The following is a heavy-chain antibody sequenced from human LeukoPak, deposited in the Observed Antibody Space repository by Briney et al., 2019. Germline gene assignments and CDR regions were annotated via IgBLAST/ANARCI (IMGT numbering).Heavy chain of an antibody. Sequence: GGSLRLSCAASGFTFSSYSMNWVRQAPGKGLEWASYISSSISTIYYADSVKGRFTISRDNAKNSLYPQMNSLRAEDTAVYYCARGDFWSGYYYYYYYMDVWGKGTTVTVSS. CDR1: GFTFSSYS. J-gene: IGHJ6*03. V-gene: IGHV3-48*01. D-gene: IGHD3-3*01. CDR3: ARGDFWSGYYYYYYYMDV. CDR2: ISSSISTI.